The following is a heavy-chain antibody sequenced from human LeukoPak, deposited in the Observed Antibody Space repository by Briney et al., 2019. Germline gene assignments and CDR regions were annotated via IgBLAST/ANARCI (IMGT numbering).Heavy chain of an antibody. CDR3: ATSHYIAAAGSWFDP. J-gene: IGHJ5*02. CDR1: GFTFDDYG. V-gene: IGHV3-20*04. Sequence: PGGSLRLSCAASGFTFDDYGMSWVRQAPGKGLEWVSGINWNGGSTGYADSVKGRFTISRDNAKNSLYLQMNSLRAEDTALYYCATSHYIAAAGSWFDPWGQGTLVTVSS. CDR2: INWNGGST. D-gene: IGHD6-13*01.